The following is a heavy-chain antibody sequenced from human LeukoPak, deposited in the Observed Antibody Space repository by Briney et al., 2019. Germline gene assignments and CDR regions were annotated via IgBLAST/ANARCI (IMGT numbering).Heavy chain of an antibody. J-gene: IGHJ5*02. CDR3: ARGLGYCTNGVCFLSPWFDP. Sequence: GASVKVSCKASGYTFTSYDINWVRQATGQGLEWMGGMNPNSGNTGYAQKFQGRVTMTRNTSISTAYMELSSLRSEDTAVYYCARGLGYCTNGVCFLSPWFDPWGQGTLVTVPS. CDR2: MNPNSGNT. CDR1: GYTFTSYD. D-gene: IGHD2-8*01. V-gene: IGHV1-8*01.